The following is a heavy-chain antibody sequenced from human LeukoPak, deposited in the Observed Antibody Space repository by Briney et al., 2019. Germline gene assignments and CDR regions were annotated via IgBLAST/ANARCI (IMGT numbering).Heavy chain of an antibody. CDR3: AREGLLTRLSSGDAFDI. V-gene: IGHV3-21*01. D-gene: IGHD3-9*01. CDR1: GFTFSSYS. CDR2: ISSSSSYI. J-gene: IGHJ3*02. Sequence: PGGSLRLSCAASGFTFSSYSMNWVRQAPGKGREWVSSISSSSSYIYYADSLRGRFTISRDNTKSSLYLQMSSLRAEDTAVYYCAREGLLTRLSSGDAFDIWGQGTMVTVSS.